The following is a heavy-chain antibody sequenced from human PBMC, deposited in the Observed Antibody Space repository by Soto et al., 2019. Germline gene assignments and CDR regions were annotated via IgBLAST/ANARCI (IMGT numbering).Heavy chain of an antibody. J-gene: IGHJ3*02. CDR1: GYTFTSYY. Sequence: ASVKVSCKASGYTFTSYYMHWVRQAPGQGLEWMGIINPSGGSTSYAQKFQGRVTMTRDTSTSTVYMELSSLRSEDTAVYYCARDRRAMGSRDAIDIWGQATIVTVSS. CDR3: ARDRRAMGSRDAIDI. V-gene: IGHV1-46*01. CDR2: INPSGGST. D-gene: IGHD5-18*01.